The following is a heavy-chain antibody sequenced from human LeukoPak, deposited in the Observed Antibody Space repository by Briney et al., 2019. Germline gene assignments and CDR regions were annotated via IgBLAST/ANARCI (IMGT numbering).Heavy chain of an antibody. D-gene: IGHD1-14*01. Sequence: GASVKVSCKVSGYTFTDYYMHWVQQAPGKGLEWMGLVDPEDGETIYAEKFQGRVTITADTSTDTAYMELSSLRSEDTAVYYCARTKGVTNNWFDPWGQGTLVTVSS. J-gene: IGHJ5*02. V-gene: IGHV1-69-2*01. CDR1: GYTFTDYY. CDR2: VDPEDGET. CDR3: ARTKGVTNNWFDP.